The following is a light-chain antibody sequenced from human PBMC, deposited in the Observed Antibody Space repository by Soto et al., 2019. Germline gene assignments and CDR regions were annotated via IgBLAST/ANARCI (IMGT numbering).Light chain of an antibody. V-gene: IGKV3-11*01. J-gene: IGKJ1*01. Sequence: PGERATLSCRTSQIVTNYLAWYQQKPGQAPRLLIYDASNRATGIPARFSGSGSGTEFTLTISSLEPEDFALYYCQQRSSWPRTFGQGTKV. CDR1: QIVTNY. CDR3: QQRSSWPRT. CDR2: DAS.